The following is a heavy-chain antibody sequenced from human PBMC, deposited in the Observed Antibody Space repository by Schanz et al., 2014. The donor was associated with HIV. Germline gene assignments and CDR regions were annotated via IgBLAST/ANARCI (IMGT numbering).Heavy chain of an antibody. CDR3: AKDMRNYYEWGDWFDP. CDR2: TSSDGTT. J-gene: IGHJ5*02. CDR1: GFAVSSNF. Sequence: EVQLVESGGGLIQRGGSLRLSCAASGFAVSSNFLNWVRQTPGKGLEWVSFTSSDGTTYYADSVKGRFTISRDISRNTIYLQMNGLRGEDTAVYYCAKDMRNYYEWGDWFDPWGQGTLVTVSS. D-gene: IGHD3-22*01. V-gene: IGHV3-53*01.